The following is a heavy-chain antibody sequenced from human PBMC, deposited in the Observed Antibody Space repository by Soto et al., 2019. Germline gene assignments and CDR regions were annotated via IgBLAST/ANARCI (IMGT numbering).Heavy chain of an antibody. CDR1: GFSLSGDGVG. Sequence: QITLKESGPTLVKPTQSLTLTCTVSGFSLSGDGVGVGWIRQPPGKALEWLALIYWDDDQRYSPSLKTRLTITKATSTTQVVLTTTNMDPVDTATYYCAHAFGGTSWPNDAFDIWGQGTVVTVSS. J-gene: IGHJ3*02. D-gene: IGHD3-3*02. V-gene: IGHV2-5*02. CDR3: AHAFGGTSWPNDAFDI. CDR2: IYWDDDQ.